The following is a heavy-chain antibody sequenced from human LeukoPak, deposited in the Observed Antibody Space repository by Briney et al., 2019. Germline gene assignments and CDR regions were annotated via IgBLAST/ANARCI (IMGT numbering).Heavy chain of an antibody. D-gene: IGHD5-12*01. CDR1: GLTFSVYA. J-gene: IGHJ4*02. Sequence: GRSLRLSCAASGLTFSVYAMHWVRQAPGKGLEWVAVISYDGSNKYYADSVRGQFTISRDNSKNTLYLQMNSLRAEDTAVYYCAREFTVANQPRFDYWGQGTLVTVSS. CDR3: AREFTVANQPRFDY. CDR2: ISYDGSNK. V-gene: IGHV3-30-3*01.